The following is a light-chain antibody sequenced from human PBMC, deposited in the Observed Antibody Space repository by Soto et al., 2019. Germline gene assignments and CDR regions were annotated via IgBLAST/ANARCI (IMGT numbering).Light chain of an antibody. V-gene: IGKV1-12*01. CDR3: QQSYSFPRT. J-gene: IGKJ1*01. Sequence: DIQMTQSPSSVSASVGDRVTITCRASQGVSSWLAWYQQKPGKAPTLLIYDASSLQSGVPSRFSGSGSGTDFTLPISSLQPEDFAAYFCQQSYSFPRTFGQGTEVEIK. CDR2: DAS. CDR1: QGVSSW.